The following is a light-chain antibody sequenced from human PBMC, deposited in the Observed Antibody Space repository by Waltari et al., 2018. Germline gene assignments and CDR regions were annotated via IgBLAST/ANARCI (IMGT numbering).Light chain of an antibody. CDR2: GDN. CDR3: QSYDIRLSGLL. V-gene: IGLV1-40*01. CDR1: SPNLGADYG. J-gene: IGLJ3*02. Sequence: QSVLTQPPSVSGAPGQSVTISCTGSSPNLGADYGVPWYQQLPGSAPKLLIYGDNKRPSGVPDRFSGSKSGTSASLAISGLQAEDEADYYCQSYDIRLSGLLFGGGTKLTV.